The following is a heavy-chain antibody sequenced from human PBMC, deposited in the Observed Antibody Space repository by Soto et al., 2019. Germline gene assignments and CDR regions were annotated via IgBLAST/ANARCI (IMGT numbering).Heavy chain of an antibody. CDR3: ARSSPYYYDSSGYPHLYYYYGMDV. J-gene: IGHJ6*02. Sequence: SETLSLTCAVYGGSFSGYYWSWIRQPLGKGLEWIGEINHSGSTNYNPSLKSRVTISVDTSKNQFSLKLSSVTAADTAVYYCARSSPYYYDSSGYPHLYYYYGMDVWGQGTTVTVSS. D-gene: IGHD3-22*01. V-gene: IGHV4-34*01. CDR2: INHSGST. CDR1: GGSFSGYY.